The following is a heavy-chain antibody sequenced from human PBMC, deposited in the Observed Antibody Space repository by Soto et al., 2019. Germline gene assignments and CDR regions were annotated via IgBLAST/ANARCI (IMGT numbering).Heavy chain of an antibody. CDR1: GYTFTSYA. CDR3: AGTIDYLGWFXP. V-gene: IGHV1-3*01. CDR2: INAGNGNT. J-gene: IGHJ5*02. Sequence: GASVKVSCKASGYTFTSYAMHWVRQAPGQRLEWMGWINAGNGNTKYSQKFQGRVTITRDTSASTAYMELSSLRSEDMAVYYCAGTIDYLGWFXPWGQGTLVTVSS. D-gene: IGHD4-17*01.